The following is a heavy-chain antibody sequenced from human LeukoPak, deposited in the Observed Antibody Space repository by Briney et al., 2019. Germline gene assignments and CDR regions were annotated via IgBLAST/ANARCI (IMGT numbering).Heavy chain of an antibody. Sequence: ASVKVSCKASGYTFTNYGISWVRQAPGQGLEWLGWISTYNGNTNYAQKFQGRVTMTTDTSASTAYMELRSLRSDDTAVYYCARDRGETGELYYFDYWGQGTLVTVSS. D-gene: IGHD7-27*01. CDR2: ISTYNGNT. V-gene: IGHV1-18*01. CDR3: ARDRGETGELYYFDY. J-gene: IGHJ4*02. CDR1: GYTFTNYG.